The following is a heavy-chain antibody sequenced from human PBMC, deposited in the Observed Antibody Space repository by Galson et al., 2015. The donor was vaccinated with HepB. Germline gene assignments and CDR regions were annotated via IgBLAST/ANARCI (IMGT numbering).Heavy chain of an antibody. D-gene: IGHD2-8*01. CDR3: ARGYCTNGVCYGLDY. CDR1: GFTFSSYA. V-gene: IGHV3-30-3*01. CDR2: ISYDGSNK. J-gene: IGHJ4*02. Sequence: SLRLSCAASGFTFSSYAMHWVRQAPGKGLEWVAVISYDGSNKYYADSVKGRFTISRDNSKNTLYLQMNSLRAEDTAVYYCARGYCTNGVCYGLDYWGQVTLVPVSS.